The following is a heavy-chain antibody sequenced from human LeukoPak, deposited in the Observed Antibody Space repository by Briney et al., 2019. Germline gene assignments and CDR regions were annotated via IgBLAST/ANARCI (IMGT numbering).Heavy chain of an antibody. D-gene: IGHD2-15*01. Sequence: GGSLRLSCAASGFTFSSYEMNWVRQAPGKGLEWVSYISSSGSTIYYADSVKGRFTISRDNAKNSLYLQMNSLRAEDTAVYYCASKGRYCSGGSCHGPWGYYFDYWGQGTLVTVSS. CDR3: ASKGRYCSGGSCHGPWGYYFDY. CDR1: GFTFSSYE. V-gene: IGHV3-48*03. CDR2: ISSSGSTI. J-gene: IGHJ4*02.